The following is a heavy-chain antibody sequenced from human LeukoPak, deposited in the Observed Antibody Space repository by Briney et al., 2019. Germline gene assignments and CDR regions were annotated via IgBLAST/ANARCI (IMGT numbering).Heavy chain of an antibody. D-gene: IGHD4-11*01. CDR1: GXSFSNYW. Sequence: PGGSLRLSCAASGXSFSNYWMSWVRQAPGKGREWVANIKQDGSESYYVGSVKGRFTISRDNAKNSLYLQMNSLRAEDTAVYYCAKDSYSKGDYWGQGTLVTVSS. CDR3: AKDSYSKGDY. J-gene: IGHJ4*02. V-gene: IGHV3-7*05. CDR2: IKQDGSES.